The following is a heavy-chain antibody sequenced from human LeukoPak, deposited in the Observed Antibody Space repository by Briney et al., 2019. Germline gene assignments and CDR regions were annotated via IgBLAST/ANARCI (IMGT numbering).Heavy chain of an antibody. Sequence: SVKVSCKASGGTFSSYAISWVRQAPGQGLEWMGGIIPILGTANYAQKFQGRVTITADESTSTAYMELSSLRSEDTAVYYCARWNDYGGTHWGYWGQGTLVTVSS. V-gene: IGHV1-69*13. J-gene: IGHJ4*02. CDR1: GGTFSSYA. D-gene: IGHD4-23*01. CDR3: ARWNDYGGTHWGY. CDR2: IIPILGTA.